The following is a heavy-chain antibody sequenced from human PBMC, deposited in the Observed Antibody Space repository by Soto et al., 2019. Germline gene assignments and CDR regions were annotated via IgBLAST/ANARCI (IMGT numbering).Heavy chain of an antibody. CDR2: IYSGGST. J-gene: IGHJ6*03. Sequence: VGSLRLSCAASGFTVSSNYMSWVRQAPGKGLEWVSVIYSGGSTYYADSVKGRFTISRDNSKHSLYLQMKSLRAEDTAVYYCARETGTTYPYYYYYMDVWGKGTTVTVSS. CDR3: ARETGTTYPYYYYYMDV. V-gene: IGHV3-66*01. D-gene: IGHD1-7*01. CDR1: GFTVSSNY.